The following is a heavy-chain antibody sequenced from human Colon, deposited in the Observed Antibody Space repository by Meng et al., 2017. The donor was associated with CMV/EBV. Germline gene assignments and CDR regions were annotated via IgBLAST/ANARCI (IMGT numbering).Heavy chain of an antibody. CDR3: ARGGSRSYFFDN. Sequence: ESLKISCAASGFNLNPYSMHWLRQAPGRGLEWVASISISNSYIYYADPVKGRFTISRDNAKNSSSLHMNSLRAEDTAIYYCARGGSRSYFFDNWGQGTLVTVSS. V-gene: IGHV3-21*01. CDR2: ISISNSYI. J-gene: IGHJ4*02. CDR1: GFNLNPYS. D-gene: IGHD3-10*01.